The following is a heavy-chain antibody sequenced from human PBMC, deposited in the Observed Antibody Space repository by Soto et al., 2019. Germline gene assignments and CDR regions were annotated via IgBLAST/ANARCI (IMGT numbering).Heavy chain of an antibody. D-gene: IGHD6-13*01. CDR1: GFTFSSYG. Sequence: QVQLVESGGGVVQPGRSLRLSCAASGFTFSSYGMHWVRQAPGKGLEWVAVIWYDGSNKYYADSVKGRFTISRDNSKNTLYLQMNSLRAEDTAVYYCARVAIPAARTQPRDNYFDYWGQGTLVTVSS. J-gene: IGHJ4*02. CDR2: IWYDGSNK. V-gene: IGHV3-33*01. CDR3: ARVAIPAARTQPRDNYFDY.